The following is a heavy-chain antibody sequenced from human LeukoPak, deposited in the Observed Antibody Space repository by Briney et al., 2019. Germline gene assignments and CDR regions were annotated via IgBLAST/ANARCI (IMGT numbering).Heavy chain of an antibody. CDR1: GFTFSSYG. CDR3: ARNSVVVAANYFDY. Sequence: GRSLRLSCAASGFTFSSYGMHWVRQAPGKGLEWVAVIWYDGSNKYYADSVKGRFTISRDNAKNSLYLQMNSLRAEDTAVYYCARNSVVVAANYFDYWGQGTLVTVSS. V-gene: IGHV3-33*01. D-gene: IGHD2-15*01. J-gene: IGHJ4*02. CDR2: IWYDGSNK.